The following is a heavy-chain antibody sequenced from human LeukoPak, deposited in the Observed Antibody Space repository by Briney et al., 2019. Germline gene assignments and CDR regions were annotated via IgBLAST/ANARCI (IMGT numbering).Heavy chain of an antibody. CDR3: AKKAGYGSGSYLDY. J-gene: IGHJ4*02. D-gene: IGHD3-10*01. V-gene: IGHV3-43D*03. Sequence: GGSLRLSCAASGFTFDDYAMHWVRQAPGKGLEWVSLISWDGGSTYYADFVKGRFTISRDNSKNSLYLQMNSLRAEDSALYYCAKKAGYGSGSYLDYWGQGTLVTVSS. CDR2: ISWDGGST. CDR1: GFTFDDYA.